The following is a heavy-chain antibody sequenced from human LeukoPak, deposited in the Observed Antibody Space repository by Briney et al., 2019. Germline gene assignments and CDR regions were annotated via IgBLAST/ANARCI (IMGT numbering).Heavy chain of an antibody. V-gene: IGHV4-34*01. Sequence: KPSETLSLTCAVYGGSFSGYYWSWIRQPPGKGLEWIGEINHSGSTNYNPSLKSRVTISVDTSKNQFSLKLSSATAADTAVYYCARGKEAPDILTGYPHAPFDYWGQGTLVTVSS. CDR1: GGSFSGYY. CDR2: INHSGST. J-gene: IGHJ4*02. D-gene: IGHD3-9*01. CDR3: ARGKEAPDILTGYPHAPFDY.